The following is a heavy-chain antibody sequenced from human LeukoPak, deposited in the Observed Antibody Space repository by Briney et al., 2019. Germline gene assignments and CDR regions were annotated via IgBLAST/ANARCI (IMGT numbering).Heavy chain of an antibody. CDR1: GGSISSYY. V-gene: IGHV4-59*01. J-gene: IGHJ6*02. D-gene: IGHD3-3*01. Sequence: NPSETLSLTCTVSGGSISSYYWSWIRQPPGKGLEWIGYIYYGGSTYYNPSLKSRVTISVDTSKNQFSLKLSSVTAADTAVYYCARVLPYYYGMDVWGQGTTVTVSS. CDR3: ARVLPYYYGMDV. CDR2: IYYGGST.